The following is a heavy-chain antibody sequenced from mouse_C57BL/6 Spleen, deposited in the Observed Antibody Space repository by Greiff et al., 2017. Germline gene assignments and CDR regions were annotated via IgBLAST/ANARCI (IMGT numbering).Heavy chain of an antibody. CDR2: INPNNGGT. D-gene: IGHD2-3*01. CDR3: ARYDGYSFAY. V-gene: IGHV1-18*01. Sequence: VQLQQSGPELVKPGASVKIPCKASGYTFTDYNMDWVKQSHGKSLEWIGDINPNNGGTIYTQKFKGKATLTVDKSSSTAYMELRSLTSEDTAVYYFARYDGYSFAYWGQGTLVTVSA. CDR1: GYTFTDYN. J-gene: IGHJ3*01.